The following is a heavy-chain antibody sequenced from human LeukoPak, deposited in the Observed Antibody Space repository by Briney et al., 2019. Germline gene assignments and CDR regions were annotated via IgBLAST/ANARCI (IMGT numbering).Heavy chain of an antibody. V-gene: IGHV1-18*01. CDR2: ISAYNGNT. CDR1: GYTFTSYG. Sequence: ALVKVSCKASGYTFTSYGISWVRQAPGQGLEWMGWISAYNGNTNYAQKLQGRVTMTTDTSTSTAYMELRSLRSDDTAVYYCARSPPDYYDSTGTDYWGQGTLVTVSS. CDR3: ARSPPDYYDSTGTDY. D-gene: IGHD3-22*01. J-gene: IGHJ4*02.